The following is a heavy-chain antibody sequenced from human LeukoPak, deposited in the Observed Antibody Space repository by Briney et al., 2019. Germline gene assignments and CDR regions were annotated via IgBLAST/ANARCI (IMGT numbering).Heavy chain of an antibody. D-gene: IGHD3-22*01. CDR1: GFTFSSYE. Sequence: GGSLRLSCAAPGFTFSSYEMNWVRQAPGKGLEWVSYISSSGSTIYYADSVKGRFTISRDNAKNSLYLQMNSLRAEDTAVYYCAREGDYYDSSGYYPPGFDYWGQGTLVTVSS. J-gene: IGHJ4*02. CDR3: AREGDYYDSSGYYPPGFDY. CDR2: ISSSGSTI. V-gene: IGHV3-48*03.